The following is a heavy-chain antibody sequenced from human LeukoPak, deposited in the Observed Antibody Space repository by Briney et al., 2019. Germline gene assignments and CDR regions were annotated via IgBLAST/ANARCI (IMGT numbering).Heavy chain of an antibody. J-gene: IGHJ4*02. CDR2: INTDTGNP. CDR1: GYGFTNYA. Sequence: ASVKVSCKASGYGFTNYAMNWVRQAPRQGLEWMGWINTDTGNPTYAQGFAGRFVFSLDTSVNTAHLQISSLKAEDTAVYYCARGTMDYYDTSGYRRVYFFDYWGQGTLVTVSS. V-gene: IGHV7-4-1*02. CDR3: ARGTMDYYDTSGYRRVYFFDY. D-gene: IGHD3-22*01.